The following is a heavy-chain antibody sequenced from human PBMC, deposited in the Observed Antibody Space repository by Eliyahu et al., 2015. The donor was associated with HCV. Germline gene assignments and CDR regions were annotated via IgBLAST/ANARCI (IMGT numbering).Heavy chain of an antibody. CDR3: SSGGGGIAVAGTGGWFDP. CDR2: IHYSGST. D-gene: IGHD6-19*01. Sequence: QVQLQESGPGLVKPSETLSLTCTVSGGSITTYYWSWIRQPPGKGLEWIGYIHYSGSTNYNPSLKSRVTMSLDTSKNQVSLKLSSVNAVDTAVYYCSSGGGGIAVAGTGGWFDPWGQGTLVTVSS. V-gene: IGHV4-59*01. CDR1: GGSITTYY. J-gene: IGHJ5*02.